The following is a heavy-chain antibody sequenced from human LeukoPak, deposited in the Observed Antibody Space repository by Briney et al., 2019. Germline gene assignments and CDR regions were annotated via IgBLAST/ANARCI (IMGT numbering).Heavy chain of an antibody. D-gene: IGHD6-19*01. Sequence: SETLSLTCTVSGGSISNINYYWGWIRQPPGKGLEWIGSIYYSGSTYYDPSLKSRVTISVDTSKNQFSLKLSSVTAADTAVYYCARSNSGLLDYWGQGTLVTVSS. V-gene: IGHV4-39*07. CDR2: IYYSGST. J-gene: IGHJ4*02. CDR3: ARSNSGLLDY. CDR1: GGSISNINYY.